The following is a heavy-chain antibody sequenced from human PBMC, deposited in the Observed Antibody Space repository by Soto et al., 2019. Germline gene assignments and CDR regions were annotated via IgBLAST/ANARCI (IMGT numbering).Heavy chain of an antibody. Sequence: QVQLVESGGGVVQPGRSLRLSCAASGFTFNNYTLHWVRQAPGKGLEWVAMILHDGNNKYYADSMKGRFTISRDNSKSTLYLQMNSLTTEDTAIYYCARDDEDGSYCDLGHWGQGTLVTVSS. V-gene: IGHV3-30-3*01. CDR2: ILHDGNNK. J-gene: IGHJ4*02. CDR3: ARDDEDGSYCDLGH. D-gene: IGHD3-10*01. CDR1: GFTFNNYT.